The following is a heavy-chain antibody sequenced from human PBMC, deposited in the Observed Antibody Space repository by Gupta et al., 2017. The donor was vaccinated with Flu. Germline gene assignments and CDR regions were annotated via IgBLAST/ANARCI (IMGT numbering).Heavy chain of an antibody. CDR1: GFTFKNYA. J-gene: IGHJ4*02. D-gene: IGHD1-26*01. CDR2: ISDDGAGT. Sequence: EVQLLESGGGLVQPGGSLRLSCAASGFTFKNYAMSWVRQAPGKGLEWVSGISDDGAGTYYTDSGRGRFTISRDDSKNTVHLQMNGLRVDDTAMYYCAKERAGHGIPNFDYWGQGTPVTGSS. CDR3: AKERAGHGIPNFDY. V-gene: IGHV3-23*01.